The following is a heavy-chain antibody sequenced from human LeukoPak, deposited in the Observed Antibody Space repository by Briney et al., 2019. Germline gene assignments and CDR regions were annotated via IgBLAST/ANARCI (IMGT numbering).Heavy chain of an antibody. D-gene: IGHD3-16*02. J-gene: IGHJ4*02. CDR3: ASVGLGGSYPAY. CDR2: IYYSGNT. V-gene: IGHV4-39*01. CDR1: GRSISSINYY. Sequence: SQTLSLTCTVSGRSISSINYYWGWIRQPPGKGLEWIGTIYYSGNTYYNPSLKSRVTMSGDTSKNQFSLKLSSLTAADTAVYYCASVGLGGSYPAYWGEGTLVTVSS.